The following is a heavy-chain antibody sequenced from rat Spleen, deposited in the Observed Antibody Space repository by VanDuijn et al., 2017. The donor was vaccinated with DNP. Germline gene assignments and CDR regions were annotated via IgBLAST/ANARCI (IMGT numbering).Heavy chain of an antibody. J-gene: IGHJ1*01. Sequence: EVQLVESGGGLVQPGRSLTLSCAVSGFTFSNHGMAWVRQAPTKGLEWVASITSSGGSIYYPDSVKGRFTISRDNAKNTLYLQMNSLRSDDMATYYCTTDETTHWYFDFWGPGTMVTVSS. V-gene: IGHV5-27*01. CDR2: ITSSGGSI. D-gene: IGHD3-4*01. CDR3: TTDETTHWYFDF. CDR1: GFTFSNHG.